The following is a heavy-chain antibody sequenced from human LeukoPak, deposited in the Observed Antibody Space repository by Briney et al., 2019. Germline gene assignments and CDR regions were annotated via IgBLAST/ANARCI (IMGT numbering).Heavy chain of an antibody. CDR3: ARQGGYSSPFSV. CDR1: GGYITNYY. V-gene: IGHV4-4*09. Sequence: SETLSLTCTVTGGYITNYYWSWVRQPPGKGLEWIGYIYTSGTTNYNPSLKSRVTISVDTSRNQLSLRLSSVTAADPAVYYCARQGGYSSPFSVWGKGTTVAVSS. CDR2: IYTSGTT. J-gene: IGHJ6*04. D-gene: IGHD6-6*01.